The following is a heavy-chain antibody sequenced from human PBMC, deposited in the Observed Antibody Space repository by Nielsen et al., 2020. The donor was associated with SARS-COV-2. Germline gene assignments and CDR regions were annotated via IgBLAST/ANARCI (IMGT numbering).Heavy chain of an antibody. CDR1: GGTFSSYA. J-gene: IGHJ4*02. D-gene: IGHD5-12*01. CDR2: IIPIFGTA. V-gene: IGHV1-69*13. CDR3: AREGHGGYETGGSYFDY. Sequence: SVKVSCKASGGTFSSYAISWVRQAPGQGLEWMGEIIPIFGTANYAQKFQGRVTITADESTSTAYMELSSLRSEDTAVYYCAREGHGGYETGGSYFDYWGQGTLVTVSS.